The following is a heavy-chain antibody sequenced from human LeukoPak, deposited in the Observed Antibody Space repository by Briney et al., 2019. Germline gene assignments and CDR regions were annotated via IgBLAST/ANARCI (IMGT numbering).Heavy chain of an antibody. CDR2: ISDSGDRT. Sequence: GGSLRLSCAAPGFTFSSYSMNWVRQAPGKGLERVSGISDSGDRTYYADSVKGRFTISRDNSKNMLYLQMNSLRVEDTALYYCAKGLGTSGYHDYWGQGTLVTVSS. V-gene: IGHV3-23*01. CDR1: GFTFSSYS. D-gene: IGHD3-22*01. CDR3: AKGLGTSGYHDY. J-gene: IGHJ4*02.